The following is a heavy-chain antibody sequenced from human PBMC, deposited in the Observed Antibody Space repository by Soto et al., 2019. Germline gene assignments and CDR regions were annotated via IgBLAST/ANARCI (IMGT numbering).Heavy chain of an antibody. D-gene: IGHD3-22*01. CDR1: GYTFTSYG. Sequence: ASVKVSCKASGYTFTSYGISWVRQAPGQGLEWMGWISAYNGNTNYAQKLQGRVTMTTDTSTSTAYMELRSLRSDDTAVYYCARDEGGSGSPVNYYYYGMDVWGQGTTVTVSS. CDR2: ISAYNGNT. J-gene: IGHJ6*02. V-gene: IGHV1-18*01. CDR3: ARDEGGSGSPVNYYYYGMDV.